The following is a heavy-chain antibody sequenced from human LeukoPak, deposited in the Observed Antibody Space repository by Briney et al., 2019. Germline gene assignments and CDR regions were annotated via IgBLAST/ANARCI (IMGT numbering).Heavy chain of an antibody. J-gene: IGHJ6*02. Sequence: GASVKVSCKASGYTFTGYYMHWVRQAPGQGLEWMGWINPNSGGTNYAQKFQGRVTMTRDTSISTAYMELSRLRSDDTAVYYRARDGLGSYYYYYGMDVWGQGTTVTVSS. CDR2: INPNSGGT. D-gene: IGHD7-27*01. CDR3: ARDGLGSYYYYYGMDV. V-gene: IGHV1-2*02. CDR1: GYTFTGYY.